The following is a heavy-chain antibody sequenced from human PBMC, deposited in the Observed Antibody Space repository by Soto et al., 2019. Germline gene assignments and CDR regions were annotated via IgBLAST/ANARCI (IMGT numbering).Heavy chain of an antibody. Sequence: EVQLVESGGGLVQPGGSLRLSCAASGFTFSSYWMHWVRQAPGKGLVWVSRINSDGSSTSYADSVKGRFTISRDNAKNTQYQQMTSLRAEDTAVYYGAVSVAGPTAIGYWGQGTLVTVSS. D-gene: IGHD6-19*01. CDR2: INSDGSST. CDR3: AVSVAGPTAIGY. J-gene: IGHJ4*02. CDR1: GFTFSSYW. V-gene: IGHV3-74*01.